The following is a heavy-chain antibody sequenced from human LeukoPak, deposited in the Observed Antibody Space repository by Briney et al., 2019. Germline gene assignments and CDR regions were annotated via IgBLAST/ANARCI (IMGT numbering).Heavy chain of an antibody. CDR2: ISRRDDYT. CDR1: GFAFSSYA. V-gene: IGHV3-23*01. J-gene: IGHJ4*02. CDR3: ANDYRTGSLHDF. Sequence: GGSLRLSCAASGFAFSSYAMSWVRQPPGKGLEWVSVISRRDDYTYYADSVKGRFTISRDNSKNTLYLQMNTLRAEDTAVYYCANDYRTGSLHDFWGQGTLVTVSS. D-gene: IGHD3-10*01.